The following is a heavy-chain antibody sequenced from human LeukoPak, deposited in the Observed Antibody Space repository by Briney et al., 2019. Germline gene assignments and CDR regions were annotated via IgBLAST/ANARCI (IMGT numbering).Heavy chain of an antibody. CDR1: GGTFSSYA. CDR2: IIPIFGTA. CDR3: AREFLQYQLPYVGGFDY. D-gene: IGHD2-2*01. V-gene: IGHV1-69*01. Sequence: SVKVSCKASGGTFSSYAISWVRQAPGQGLEWTGGIIPIFGTANYAQKFQGRVTITADESTSTAYMELSSLRSEDTAVYYCAREFLQYQLPYVGGFDYWGQGTLVTVSS. J-gene: IGHJ4*02.